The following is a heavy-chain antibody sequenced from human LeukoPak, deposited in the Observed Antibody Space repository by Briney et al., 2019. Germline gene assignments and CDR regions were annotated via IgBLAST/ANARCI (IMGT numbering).Heavy chain of an antibody. CDR3: ARDGLYSYGYSYFDY. D-gene: IGHD5-18*01. CDR1: GVSITSYH. Sequence: SEALSLTCTVSGVSITSYHWSWIRQPAGKGLEWIGRIHASGSSNYNPSLKSRVTMSVDTSKNQFSLKLTSVTAAGTAVYYCARDGLYSYGYSYFDYWGQGTLVTVSS. V-gene: IGHV4-4*07. CDR2: IHASGSS. J-gene: IGHJ4*02.